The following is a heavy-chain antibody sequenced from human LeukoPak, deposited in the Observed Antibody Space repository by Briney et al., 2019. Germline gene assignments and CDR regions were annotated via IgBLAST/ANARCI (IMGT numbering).Heavy chain of an antibody. V-gene: IGHV3-33*01. D-gene: IGHD3-10*01. CDR1: GFTFSNYG. Sequence: PGRSLRLSRAASGFTFSNYGMHWVRQAPGKGLEWVAVIWFDGSNKYYADSVKGRFTISRDNSKSTLYLQLNSLRAEDTAVYYCARGGGDDAFDIWGQGTMVTVSS. CDR2: IWFDGSNK. J-gene: IGHJ3*02. CDR3: ARGGGDDAFDI.